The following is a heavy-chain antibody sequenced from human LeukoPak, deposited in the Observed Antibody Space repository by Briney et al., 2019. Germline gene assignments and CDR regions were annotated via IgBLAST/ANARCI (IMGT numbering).Heavy chain of an antibody. Sequence: GGSLRLSCAASGFPLSRSAMSWVRQAPGKGLEWVSNISGSGSGGSTYYADSVKGRFTVSRDNSKNTLYVQMKSLRAEDTAVYYCAKDFVVVPGNVNYFDYWGQGTLVTVSS. V-gene: IGHV3-23*01. J-gene: IGHJ4*02. CDR3: AKDFVVVPGNVNYFDY. CDR1: GFPLSRSA. CDR2: ISGSGSGGST. D-gene: IGHD2-21*02.